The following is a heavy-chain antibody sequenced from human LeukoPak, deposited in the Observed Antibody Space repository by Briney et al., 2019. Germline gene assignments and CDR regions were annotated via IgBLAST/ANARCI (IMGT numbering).Heavy chain of an antibody. CDR2: ISGSGGYT. J-gene: IGHJ4*02. CDR3: AKRRYDSSGYFDC. CDR1: EFSVGSNY. D-gene: IGHD3-22*01. Sequence: GGSLRLSCAASEFSVGSNYMTWVRQAPGKGLEWVSAISGSGGYTNYADSVKGRFTISKDNSKNTLYLQLNSLRAEDTAVYYCAKRRYDSSGYFDCWGQGTLVTVSS. V-gene: IGHV3-23*01.